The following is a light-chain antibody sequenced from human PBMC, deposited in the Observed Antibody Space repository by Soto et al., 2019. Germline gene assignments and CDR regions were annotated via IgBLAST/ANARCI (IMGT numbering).Light chain of an antibody. J-gene: IGLJ1*01. Sequence: QSALTQPPSVSGAPGQRVTISCTGSSSNIGAGYDVHWYQQLPGTAPKLLIYGNSNRPSGVPDRFSGSKSGTSAFLAITGLQAEDEADYYCQSYDSSLSGFYVFGTGTKLTVL. CDR3: QSYDSSLSGFYV. V-gene: IGLV1-40*01. CDR2: GNS. CDR1: SSNIGAGYD.